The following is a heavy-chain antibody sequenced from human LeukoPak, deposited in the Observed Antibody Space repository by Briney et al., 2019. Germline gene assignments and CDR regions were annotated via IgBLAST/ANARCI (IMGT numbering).Heavy chain of an antibody. CDR3: AKAGQQLVHFDY. CDR2: IIPIIGTV. Sequence: SVKVSCKASGGTFNRYAISWVRQAPGQGLEWMGGIIPIIGTVNYAQKFQGRVTITADESTSTAYMELSSLRSEDTAVYYCAKAGQQLVHFDYWGQGTLVTVSS. V-gene: IGHV1-69*01. J-gene: IGHJ4*02. CDR1: GGTFNRYA. D-gene: IGHD6-13*01.